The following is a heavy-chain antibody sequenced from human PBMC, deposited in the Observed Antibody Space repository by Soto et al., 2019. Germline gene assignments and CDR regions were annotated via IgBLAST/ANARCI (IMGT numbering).Heavy chain of an antibody. CDR3: ARDLGLCSGGSCYFYGMDV. CDR1: GGSISSNY. Sequence: SETLSLTCTVSGGSISSNYWSWIRQPPGKGLEWIGYIYYSGSTNYNPSLKSPVTISVDTSKNQFSLKLSSVTAADTAVYYCARDLGLCSGGSCYFYGMDVWGQGTTVTVSS. V-gene: IGHV4-59*01. D-gene: IGHD2-15*01. J-gene: IGHJ6*02. CDR2: IYYSGST.